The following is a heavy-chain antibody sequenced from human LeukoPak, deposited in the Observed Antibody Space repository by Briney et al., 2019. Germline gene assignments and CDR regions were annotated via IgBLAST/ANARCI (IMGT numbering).Heavy chain of an antibody. CDR2: IYSGGAT. V-gene: IGHV3-53*01. D-gene: IGHD6-6*01. J-gene: IGHJ4*02. CDR1: GFDVGRNY. CDR3: ARDQEVRAARLIPFDY. Sequence: AGGSLRLSCAASGFDVGRNYMTWVRQAPGKGLEWVSFIYSGGATYYADSVRGRFTISRDSSKNTLYLQMNSLRVEDTAVYYCARDQEVRAARLIPFDYWGQGTLVTVSS.